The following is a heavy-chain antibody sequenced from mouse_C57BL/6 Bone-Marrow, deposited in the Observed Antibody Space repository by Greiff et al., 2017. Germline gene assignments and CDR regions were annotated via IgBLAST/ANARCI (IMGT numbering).Heavy chain of an antibody. CDR1: GFTFTDYY. CDR2: INPNNGGT. Sequence: VQLQQSGPELVKPGASVKISCKASGFTFTDYYMNWVKQTHGKSLEWIGDINPNNGGTSYNQKFKGKATLTVDKSSSTAYMELRGLTSEDSAVYYSARGRLRLGDWGKGTTLTVSS. J-gene: IGHJ2*01. D-gene: IGHD2-4*01. CDR3: ARGRLRLGD. V-gene: IGHV1-26*01.